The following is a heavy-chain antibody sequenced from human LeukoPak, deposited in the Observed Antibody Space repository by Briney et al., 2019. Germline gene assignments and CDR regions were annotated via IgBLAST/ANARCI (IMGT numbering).Heavy chain of an antibody. V-gene: IGHV3-33*06. J-gene: IGHJ4*02. CDR1: GFTFSSYG. Sequence: QAGGSLRLSCAASGFTFSSYGMHWVRQAPGKGLEWVAVIWYDGSNKYYADSVKGRFTISRDNSKNTLYLQMNSLRAEDTAVYYCAKEAYIEMATITPDYWGQGTLVTVSS. D-gene: IGHD5-24*01. CDR3: AKEAYIEMATITPDY. CDR2: IWYDGSNK.